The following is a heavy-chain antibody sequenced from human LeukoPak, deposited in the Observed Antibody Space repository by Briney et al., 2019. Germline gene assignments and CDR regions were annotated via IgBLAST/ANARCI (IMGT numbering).Heavy chain of an antibody. CDR1: GFTFSSYA. CDR2: ISGSGGST. Sequence: PGGSLRLSCAASGFTFSSYAMSWVRQAPGKGLEWVSAISGSGGSTYYADSVKGRFTISRDNSKNTLYLQMNSLRAEDTAVYYCAKAPVGSGYLGLGYWGQGTLVTVSS. D-gene: IGHD3-22*01. CDR3: AKAPVGSGYLGLGY. V-gene: IGHV3-23*01. J-gene: IGHJ4*02.